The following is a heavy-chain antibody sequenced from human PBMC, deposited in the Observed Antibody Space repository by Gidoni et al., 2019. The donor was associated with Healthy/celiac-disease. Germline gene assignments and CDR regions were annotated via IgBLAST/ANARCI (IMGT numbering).Heavy chain of an antibody. D-gene: IGHD3-22*01. CDR2: ISSSISYI. J-gene: IGHJ4*02. Sequence: EVQLGESGGGLVKPGGSLRLSGAASGFTFSSYSMNWVRQSPGKGLEWVSSISSSISYIYYADSVKGRFTISRDNAKNSLYLQMNSLRAEDTAVYYCARAYYYDSSGPPGYWGQGTLVTVSS. V-gene: IGHV3-21*01. CDR3: ARAYYYDSSGPPGY. CDR1: GFTFSSYS.